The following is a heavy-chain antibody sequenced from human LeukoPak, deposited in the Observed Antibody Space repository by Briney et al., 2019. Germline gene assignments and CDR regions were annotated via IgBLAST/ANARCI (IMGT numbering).Heavy chain of an antibody. V-gene: IGHV1-69*13. D-gene: IGHD3-22*01. CDR1: GYTFTGYY. CDR2: IIPIFGTA. Sequence: ASVKVSCKASGYTFTGYYMHWVRQAPGQGLEWMGGIIPIFGTANYAQKFQGRVTITADESTSTAYMELSSLRSEDTAVYYCARGAQMYYYDSSGYYFDYWGQGTLVTVSS. J-gene: IGHJ4*02. CDR3: ARGAQMYYYDSSGYYFDY.